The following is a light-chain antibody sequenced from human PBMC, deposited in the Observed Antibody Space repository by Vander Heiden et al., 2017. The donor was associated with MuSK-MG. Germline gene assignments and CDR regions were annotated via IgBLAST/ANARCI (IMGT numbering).Light chain of an antibody. CDR1: QGISND. V-gene: IGKV1-27*01. J-gene: IGKJ1*01. CDR3: QRYNSGPPWT. Sequence: DIQMTQSPSSLSASVGDRVTITCRASQGISNDLAWYQQKPGKVPKLLIYAASTLQSGVPSRFSGSGSGTDFTLTISSLQPEDGATNYCQRYNSGPPWTFGQGTKVEIK. CDR2: AAS.